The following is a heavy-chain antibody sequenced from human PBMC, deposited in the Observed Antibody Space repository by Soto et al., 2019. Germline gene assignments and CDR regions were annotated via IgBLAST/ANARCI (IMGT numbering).Heavy chain of an antibody. D-gene: IGHD6-13*01. J-gene: IGHJ5*02. CDR3: AKDLRIAAAGIPLGTVDYDDP. CDR2: ISGSGGST. V-gene: IGHV3-23*01. Sequence: GGSLRLSCAASGFTFSSYAMSWVRQAPGKGLEWVSAISGSGGSTYYADSVKGRFTISRDNSKNTLYLQMNSLRAEDTAVYYCAKDLRIAAAGIPLGTVDYDDPWGQGTLVTVSS. CDR1: GFTFSSYA.